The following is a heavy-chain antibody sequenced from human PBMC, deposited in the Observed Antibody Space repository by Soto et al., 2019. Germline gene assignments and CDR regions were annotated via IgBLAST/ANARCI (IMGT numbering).Heavy chain of an antibody. CDR1: GGTFSSYA. V-gene: IGHV1-69*13. CDR2: IIPIFGTA. Sequence: SVKVSCKASGGTFSSYAISWVRQAPGQGLEWMGGIIPIFGTANYAQKFQGRVPITADASTSTAYMELSSLRSEDTAVYYCTSAMVRGVITYFDYWGQGTPVTVSS. D-gene: IGHD3-10*01. J-gene: IGHJ4*02. CDR3: TSAMVRGVITYFDY.